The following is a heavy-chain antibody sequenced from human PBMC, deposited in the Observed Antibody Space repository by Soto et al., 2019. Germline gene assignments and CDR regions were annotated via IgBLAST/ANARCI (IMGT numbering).Heavy chain of an antibody. CDR1: GGSFSGYY. CDR3: ARAYSSGWYYFDY. D-gene: IGHD6-19*01. Sequence: SETLSLTCAVYGGSFSGYYWSWIRQPPGKGLEWIGEINHSGSTNYNPSLKSRVTISVDTSKDQFSLKLSSVTAADTAVYYCARAYSSGWYYFDYWGQGTLVTVSS. J-gene: IGHJ4*02. V-gene: IGHV4-34*01. CDR2: INHSGST.